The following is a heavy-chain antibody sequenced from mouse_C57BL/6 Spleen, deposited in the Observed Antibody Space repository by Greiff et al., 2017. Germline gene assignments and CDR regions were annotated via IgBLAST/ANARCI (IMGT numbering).Heavy chain of an antibody. V-gene: IGHV2-2*01. D-gene: IGHD1-1*01. Sequence: VKLQESGPGLVQPSQSLSITCTVSGFSLPSYGVHWVRQSPGKGLVWLGVIWSGGSTDYNAAFISRLSISTDNSKSQVFFKMNSLQADDTAIYYCARSLITTVPFDYWGQGTTLTVSS. CDR1: GFSLPSYG. CDR2: IWSGGST. J-gene: IGHJ2*01. CDR3: ARSLITTVPFDY.